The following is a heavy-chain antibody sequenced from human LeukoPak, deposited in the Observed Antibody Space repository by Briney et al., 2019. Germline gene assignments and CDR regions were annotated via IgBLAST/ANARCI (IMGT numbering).Heavy chain of an antibody. V-gene: IGHV5-51*01. CDR1: GYIFTSYW. J-gene: IGHJ3*02. CDR2: IYPGDSDT. Sequence: GESLKISCKGSGYIFTSYWIGWVRQMPGKGLEWMGIIYPGDSDTRHSPSFQGQVTISADKSISTAYLQWSSLKASDTAMYYCARSTPSIAESSAFDIWGQGTMVTVSS. D-gene: IGHD6-6*01. CDR3: ARSTPSIAESSAFDI.